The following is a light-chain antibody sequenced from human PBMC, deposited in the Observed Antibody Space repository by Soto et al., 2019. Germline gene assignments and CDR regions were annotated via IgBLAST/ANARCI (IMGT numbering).Light chain of an antibody. J-gene: IGLJ1*01. CDR1: TSNIGAPYD. CDR3: SSDAGSSNV. V-gene: IGLV1-40*01. Sequence: QSVLTQPPSVSGAPGQRDSISRTGSTSNIGAPYDVHWYQHLPGTAPKLLIYGDNNRPSGVPDRLSGSKSGNTASLTVSGLQAEDEADYYCSSDAGSSNVFGTGTKVTV. CDR2: GDN.